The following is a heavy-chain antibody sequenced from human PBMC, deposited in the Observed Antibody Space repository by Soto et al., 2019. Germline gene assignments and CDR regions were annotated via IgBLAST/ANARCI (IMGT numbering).Heavy chain of an antibody. V-gene: IGHV2-5*02. Sequence: QITLKESGPTLVKPTQTLTLTCTFSGLSLSTSGVGVGWIRQPPGKALEWLAVIYWDDYKHYRPSLRSRLTISKDSSKNQVVLTMTNMDPVDTATYFCARRRPYYDYVFDYWGQGTLVTVSS. D-gene: IGHD3-16*01. CDR1: GLSLSTSGVG. CDR3: ARRRPYYDYVFDY. CDR2: IYWDDYK. J-gene: IGHJ4*02.